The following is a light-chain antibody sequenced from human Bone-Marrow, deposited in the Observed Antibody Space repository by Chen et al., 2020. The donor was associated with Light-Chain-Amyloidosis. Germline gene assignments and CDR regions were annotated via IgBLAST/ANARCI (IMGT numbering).Light chain of an antibody. CDR1: QSVLYSSNNKNY. J-gene: IGKJ3*01. V-gene: IGKV4-1*01. CDR3: QGYYSTRFT. CDR2: WAS. Sequence: DIVMTQSPDSLAVSLGERATINCKSSQSVLYSSNNKNYLAWYQQKPGQPPKLLIYWASTRESGVPDRFSGGGSGTDFTLTISILQAEDVAVYYCQGYYSTRFTFGPGTKVDI.